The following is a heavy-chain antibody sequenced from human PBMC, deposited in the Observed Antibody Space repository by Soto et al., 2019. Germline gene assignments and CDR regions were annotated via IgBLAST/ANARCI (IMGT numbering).Heavy chain of an antibody. CDR3: AKDRGCSSTSCYTFYYGMDV. D-gene: IGHD2-2*02. J-gene: IGHJ6*02. CDR2: ISYDGSNK. V-gene: IGHV3-30*18. CDR1: GFTFSSYG. Sequence: GGSLRLSCAASGFTFSSYGMHWVRQAPGKGLEWVAVISYDGSNKYYADSVKGRFTISRDNSKNTLYLQMNSLRAEDTAVYYCAKDRGCSSTSCYTFYYGMDVWGQGTTVTVSS.